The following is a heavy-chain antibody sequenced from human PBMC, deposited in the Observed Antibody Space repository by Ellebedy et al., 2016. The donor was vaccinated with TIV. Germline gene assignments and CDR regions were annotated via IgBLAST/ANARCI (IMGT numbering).Heavy chain of an antibody. CDR1: GGSISSYY. Sequence: SETLSLXXTVSGGSISSYYWSWIRQPPGKGLEWIGYIYYSGSTNYNPSLKSRVTMSVGTSKNQFSLRLSSVTAADTAVYYCARGYTSGWFTYNAMDVWGQGTTVTVSS. CDR3: ARGYTSGWFTYNAMDV. V-gene: IGHV4-59*12. J-gene: IGHJ6*02. CDR2: IYYSGST. D-gene: IGHD6-19*01.